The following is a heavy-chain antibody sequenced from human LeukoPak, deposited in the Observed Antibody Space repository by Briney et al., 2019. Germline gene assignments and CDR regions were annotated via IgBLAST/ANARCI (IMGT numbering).Heavy chain of an antibody. CDR3: ARDQYYDSKGWFDP. V-gene: IGHV1-18*01. Sequence: ASVTVSCKSSGYTFNSYGITWVRQAPGQGLEWMGWIHTYNGHTNYAQKLQGRVTMTTDTSTNTAYMELRSLRSDDTAVYYCARDQYYDSKGWFDPWGQGTLVTVSS. D-gene: IGHD3-22*01. CDR1: GYTFNSYG. J-gene: IGHJ5*02. CDR2: IHTYNGHT.